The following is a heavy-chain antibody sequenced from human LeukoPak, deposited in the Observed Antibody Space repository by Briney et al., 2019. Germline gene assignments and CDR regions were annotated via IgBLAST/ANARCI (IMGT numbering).Heavy chain of an antibody. V-gene: IGHV1-69*13. J-gene: IGHJ4*02. CDR2: IIPIFGTA. CDR3: ARDREQAYLHY. Sequence: SVKVSCKASGGTFSSYAISWVRQAPGQGLEWMGGIIPIFGTANYAQKFQGRVTITADESTSTAYMELRSLRSDDTAVYYCARDREQAYLHYWGQGTLVTVSS. D-gene: IGHD1/OR15-1a*01. CDR1: GGTFSSYA.